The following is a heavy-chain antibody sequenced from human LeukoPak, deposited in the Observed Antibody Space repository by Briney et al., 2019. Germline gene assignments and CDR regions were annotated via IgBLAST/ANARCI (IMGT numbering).Heavy chain of an antibody. CDR2: ISGYDGNT. D-gene: IGHD5-12*01. CDR3: ARTGVATIIDY. V-gene: IGHV1-18*01. CDR1: GCTFTSFL. J-gene: IGHJ4*02. Sequence: ASVKVSCKASGCTFTSFLISWVRQAPGQGLEWMGWISGYDGNTKYAQRFQGRVTMTTDTSTSTAYMELRSLRSDDTAVYYCARTGVATIIDYWGQGTLVTVSS.